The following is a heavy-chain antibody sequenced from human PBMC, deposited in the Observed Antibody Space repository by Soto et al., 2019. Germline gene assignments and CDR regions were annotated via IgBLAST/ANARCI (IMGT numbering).Heavy chain of an antibody. Sequence: QVQLQESGPGLVKPSQTLSLTCTVSGGSISSGDYYWSWIRQPPGKGLEWIGYIYYSGSTYYNPSLKSRVNISVDTSKNQFSLKLSSVTAADTAVYYCAREGGYDFWSGYPEDYYYGMDVWGQGTTVTVSS. J-gene: IGHJ6*02. CDR1: GGSISSGDYY. D-gene: IGHD3-3*01. V-gene: IGHV4-30-4*01. CDR3: AREGGYDFWSGYPEDYYYGMDV. CDR2: IYYSGST.